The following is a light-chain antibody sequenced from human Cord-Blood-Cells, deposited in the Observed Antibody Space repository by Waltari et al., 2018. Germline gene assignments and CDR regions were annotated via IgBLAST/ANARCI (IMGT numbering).Light chain of an antibody. V-gene: IGLV2-23*02. Sequence: QSALTQPASVSGSPGQSITISCTGTSRDVGGYNLVSWYQQHPGKAPKLMIYEVSKRTSGVSNRFSGSKSGNTASLTISGLQAEDEADYYCCSYAGSSTFVFGTGTKVTVL. J-gene: IGLJ1*01. CDR3: CSYAGSSTFV. CDR1: SRDVGGYNL. CDR2: EVS.